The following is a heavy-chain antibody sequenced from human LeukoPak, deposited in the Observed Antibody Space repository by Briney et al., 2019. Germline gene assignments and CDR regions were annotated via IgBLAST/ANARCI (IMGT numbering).Heavy chain of an antibody. J-gene: IGHJ6*03. CDR2: MYHSGST. CDR1: GGSMSSFY. Sequence: SETLSLTCTVSGGSMSSFYWSWIRQPPGKGLEWIGYMYHSGSTNHNPSLKSRVTISVDTSKNQSSLKLNSVTAADTAVYYCARARRTGYYYYMDVWGKGTTVTVSS. CDR3: ARARRTGYYYYMDV. D-gene: IGHD1/OR15-1a*01. V-gene: IGHV4-59*08.